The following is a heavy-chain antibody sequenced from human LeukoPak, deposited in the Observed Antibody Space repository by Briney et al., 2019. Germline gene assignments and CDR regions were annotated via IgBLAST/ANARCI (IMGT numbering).Heavy chain of an antibody. CDR2: IHYSGST. Sequence: SQTLSLTCTVSGGSLRSGDYYWSWIRQSPGKGLEWIAYIHYSGSTYYNPSLQSRVTISIDTSKNQFSLKLTSVTAADTAVYLCGVTRGACSGTSCWYAFDIWGQGTMVTVS. J-gene: IGHJ3*02. CDR1: GGSLRSGDYY. CDR3: GVTRGACSGTSCWYAFDI. V-gene: IGHV4-30-4*01. D-gene: IGHD2-2*01.